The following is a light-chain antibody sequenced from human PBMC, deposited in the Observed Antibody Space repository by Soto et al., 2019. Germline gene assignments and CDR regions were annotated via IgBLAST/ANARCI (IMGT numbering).Light chain of an antibody. CDR1: QSVLKSSNNFNY. V-gene: IGKV4-1*01. CDR2: WAS. CDR3: QQYYGGPIT. J-gene: IGKJ5*01. Sequence: DIVMTQSPDSLVVSLGERATINCKSSQSVLKSSNNFNYLAWFQQKPGQPPKLLIYWASIRESGVPDRFGGSGSGTDFTLTISSLQAEDVAGYYCQQYYGGPITFGQGTRLEIK.